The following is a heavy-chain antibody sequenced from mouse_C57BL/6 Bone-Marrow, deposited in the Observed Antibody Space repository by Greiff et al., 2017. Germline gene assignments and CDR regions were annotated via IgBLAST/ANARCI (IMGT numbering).Heavy chain of an antibody. CDR2: LWRGGST. J-gene: IGHJ4*01. Sequence: QVHVKQSGPGLVQPSQSLSITCTVSGFSLTSYGVHWVRQSPGKGLEWLGVLWRGGSTDYNAAFMSRLSITKDNSKSQVFFKMNSLQADDTAIYYCAKRIYDYPNAMDYWGQGTSVTVSS. V-gene: IGHV2-5*01. CDR1: GFSLTSYG. D-gene: IGHD2-4*01. CDR3: AKRIYDYPNAMDY.